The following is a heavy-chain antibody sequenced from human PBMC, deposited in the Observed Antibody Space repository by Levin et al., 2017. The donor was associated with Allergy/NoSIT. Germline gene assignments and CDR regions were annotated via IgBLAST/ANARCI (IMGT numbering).Heavy chain of an antibody. D-gene: IGHD1-1*01. CDR3: LATGDAFDY. Sequence: GGSLRLSCAASGFSFSNYWMHWVRQGPGKGPVWVSYIYSEGSVTFYADSVKGRFTITRDNAKNTLYLQMNSLTVEDTAVYYCLATGDAFDYWGQGTLVTVSS. V-gene: IGHV3-74*01. CDR1: GFSFSNYW. CDR2: IYSEGSVT. J-gene: IGHJ4*02.